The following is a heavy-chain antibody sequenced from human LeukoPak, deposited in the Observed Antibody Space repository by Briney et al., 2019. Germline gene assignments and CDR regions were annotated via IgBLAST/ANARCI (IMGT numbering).Heavy chain of an antibody. J-gene: IGHJ4*02. Sequence: GGSLRLSCTASGFTFGDYAMSWIRQAPGKGLEWVGFVRSKAYGETVDYAASVKGRFTISRDDSKAIAYLQMNSLKTEDTAVYHCTRDRGAYNLYDYWGQGTLVTVSS. V-gene: IGHV3-49*03. CDR1: GFTFGDYA. D-gene: IGHD1-1*01. CDR2: VRSKAYGETV. CDR3: TRDRGAYNLYDY.